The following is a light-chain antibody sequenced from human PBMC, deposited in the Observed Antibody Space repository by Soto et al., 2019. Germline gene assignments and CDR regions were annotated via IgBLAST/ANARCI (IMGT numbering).Light chain of an antibody. V-gene: IGLV1-40*01. CDR2: GNN. CDR1: SSNIGAHYD. J-gene: IGLJ1*01. Sequence: QPVLTQPPSVSGAPGLRVTISCTGSSSNIGAHYDVHWYQQFPGTAPKLLIYGNNNRPSGVPDRFSGSRSDTSASLAITGLQADDEADYYCQSYDSSLSAHVFGTGTKLTVL. CDR3: QSYDSSLSAHV.